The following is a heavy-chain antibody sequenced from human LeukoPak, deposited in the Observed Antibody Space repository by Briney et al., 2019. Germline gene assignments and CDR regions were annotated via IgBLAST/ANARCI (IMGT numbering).Heavy chain of an antibody. Sequence: SETLSLTCTVSGGSISSYYWSWIRQPPGKGLEWIGYIYYSGSTNYNPSLRSRVTISVDTSKNQFSLKLSSVTAADTAVYYCASLRDGYTRYDYWGQGTLVTVSS. CDR2: IYYSGST. CDR3: ASLRDGYTRYDY. D-gene: IGHD5-24*01. CDR1: GGSISSYY. J-gene: IGHJ4*02. V-gene: IGHV4-59*01.